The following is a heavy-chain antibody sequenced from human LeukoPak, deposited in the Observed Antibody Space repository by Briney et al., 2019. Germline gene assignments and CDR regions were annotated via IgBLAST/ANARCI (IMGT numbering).Heavy chain of an antibody. D-gene: IGHD2-2*01. CDR2: INPNSGGT. CDR3: ARTYCSSTSCANWFDP. V-gene: IGHV1-2*02. Sequence: GASVKVSCKASGYILSSYNMHWVRQAPGQGLEWMGWINPNSGGTNYAQKFQGRVTMTRDTSISTAYMELSRLRSDDTAVYYCARTYCSSTSCANWFDPWGQGTLVTVSS. J-gene: IGHJ5*02. CDR1: GYILSSYN.